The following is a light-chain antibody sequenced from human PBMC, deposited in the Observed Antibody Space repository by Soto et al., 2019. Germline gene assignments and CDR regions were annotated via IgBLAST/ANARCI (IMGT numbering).Light chain of an antibody. Sequence: QSVLTQPPSVSGAPGQRVTISCTGSSSNIGAGYEVNWYQHLPGAAPKLLIYGNTNRPSGVPDRFSGSKSGTSASLAITGLQAEDEADYYCQSSDSSRSALYVFGTGTQLTVL. CDR1: SSNIGAGYE. CDR2: GNT. J-gene: IGLJ1*01. V-gene: IGLV1-40*01. CDR3: QSSDSSRSALYV.